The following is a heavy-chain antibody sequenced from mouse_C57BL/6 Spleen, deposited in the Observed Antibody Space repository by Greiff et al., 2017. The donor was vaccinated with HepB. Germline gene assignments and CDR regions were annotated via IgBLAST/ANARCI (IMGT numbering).Heavy chain of an antibody. D-gene: IGHD2-1*01. J-gene: IGHJ3*01. Sequence: DVQLQESGPGLVKPSQSLSLTCSVTGYSITSGYYWNWIRQFPGNKLEWMGYISYDGSNNYNPSLKNRISITRDTSKNQFFLKLNSVTTEDTATYYCARGGYGNHQAWFAYWGQGTLVTVSA. V-gene: IGHV3-6*01. CDR1: GYSITSGYY. CDR3: ARGGYGNHQAWFAY. CDR2: ISYDGSN.